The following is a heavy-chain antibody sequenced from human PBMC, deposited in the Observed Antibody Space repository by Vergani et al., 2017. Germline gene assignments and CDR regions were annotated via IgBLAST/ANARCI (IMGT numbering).Heavy chain of an antibody. Sequence: QVQLVQSGAEVKKPGSSVKVSCKASGGTFSSYAISWVRQAPGQGLEWMGGSIPIFGTANYAQKFQGRVTITADESTSTAYMELSSLRSEDTAVYYCARAVLRYFDSIGDYFDYWGQGTLVTVSS. CDR2: SIPIFGTA. V-gene: IGHV1-69*01. D-gene: IGHD3-9*01. CDR3: ARAVLRYFDSIGDYFDY. J-gene: IGHJ4*02. CDR1: GGTFSSYA.